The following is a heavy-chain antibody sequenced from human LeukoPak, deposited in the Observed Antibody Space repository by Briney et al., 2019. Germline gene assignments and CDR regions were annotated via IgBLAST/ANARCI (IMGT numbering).Heavy chain of an antibody. D-gene: IGHD1-26*01. CDR1: GYTFTGYY. Sequence: GASVKVSCKASGYTFTGYYMHRVRQAPGQGLEWMGRINPNSGGTNYAQKFQGRVTMTRDTSISTAYMELSRLRSDDTAVYYCARGPLPFNWFDPWGQGTLVTVSS. J-gene: IGHJ5*02. V-gene: IGHV1-2*06. CDR2: INPNSGGT. CDR3: ARGPLPFNWFDP.